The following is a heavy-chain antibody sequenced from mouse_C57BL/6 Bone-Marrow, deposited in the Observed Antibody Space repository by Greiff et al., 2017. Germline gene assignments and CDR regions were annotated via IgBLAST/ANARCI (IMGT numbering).Heavy chain of an antibody. Sequence: VQLQQSGPVLVKPGASVKMSCKASGYTFTDYYMNWVKQSHGKSLEWIGVINPYNGGTSYTQKFKGKATLTVDKSTSTAYMELNSLTSEDSAVYYCTRRGPFAYWGQGTLVTVSA. J-gene: IGHJ3*01. CDR3: TRRGPFAY. CDR1: GYTFTDYY. V-gene: IGHV1-19*01. CDR2: INPYNGGT. D-gene: IGHD3-3*01.